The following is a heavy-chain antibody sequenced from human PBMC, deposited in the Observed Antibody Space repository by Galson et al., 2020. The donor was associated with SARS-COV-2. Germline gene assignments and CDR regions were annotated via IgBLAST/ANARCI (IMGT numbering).Heavy chain of an antibody. V-gene: IGHV1-69*13. CDR2: IIPIFGTA. CDR1: GGTFSSYA. J-gene: IGHJ4*02. Sequence: SVKVSCKASGGTFSSYAISWVRQAPGQGLAWMGGIIPIFGTANYAQKFQGRVTTTADESTSTAYMELSSLTSEDTAVYYCASHPGLVTAMVYTDYWGQGTLVTVSS. D-gene: IGHD5-18*01. CDR3: ASHPGLVTAMVYTDY.